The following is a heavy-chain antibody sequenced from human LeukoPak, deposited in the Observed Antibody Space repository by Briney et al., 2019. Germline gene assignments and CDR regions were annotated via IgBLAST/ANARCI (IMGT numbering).Heavy chain of an antibody. J-gene: IGHJ6*03. D-gene: IGHD3-3*01. CDR1: GGSISSGSYY. CDR3: ARGDDYDFWSGYHYYYYYMDV. CDR2: IYTSGST. V-gene: IGHV4-61*02. Sequence: PSQTLSLTCTVSGGSISSGSYYWSWIRQPAGKGLEWIGRIYTSGSTNYNPSLKSRVTISVDTSKNQFSLKLSSVTAADTAGYYCARGDDYDFWSGYHYYYYYMDVWGKGTTVTVSS.